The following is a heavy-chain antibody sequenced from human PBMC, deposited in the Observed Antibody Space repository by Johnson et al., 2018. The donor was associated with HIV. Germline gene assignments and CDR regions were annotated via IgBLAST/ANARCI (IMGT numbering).Heavy chain of an antibody. CDR3: ARGDGYRRAFDI. J-gene: IGHJ3*02. Sequence: QVQLVESGGGVVQPGRSLRLSCAASGFTFSSYAMHWVRQAPGKGLEWVSVFYSGGSIYYAASVKGRFTISRDNAKNSLYLQMNSLRAEDTAVYYCARGDGYRRAFDIWGQGTMVTVSS. D-gene: IGHD1-1*01. CDR1: GFTFSSYA. CDR2: FYSGGSI. V-gene: IGHV3-NL1*01.